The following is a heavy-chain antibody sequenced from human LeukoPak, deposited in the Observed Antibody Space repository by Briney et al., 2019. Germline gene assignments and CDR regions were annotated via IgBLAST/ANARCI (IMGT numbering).Heavy chain of an antibody. D-gene: IGHD4-23*01. J-gene: IGHJ4*01. V-gene: IGHV4-34*01. CDR1: GGSVSGYY. CDR3: ARAYGGRFDY. Sequence: SQTLSLTCAVYGGSVSGYYWSCIRQPPGEGLEWIGEIDQGGGTNHNPSLKSRVTLSVDRSKSQFSLRLRSVTAADTALYYCARAYGGRFDYWGHGALVTVSS. CDR2: IDQGGGT.